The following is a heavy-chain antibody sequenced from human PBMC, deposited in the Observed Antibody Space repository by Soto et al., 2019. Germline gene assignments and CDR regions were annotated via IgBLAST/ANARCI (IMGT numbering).Heavy chain of an antibody. CDR1: GYTFTSHT. J-gene: IGHJ4*02. CDR3: AREPEDGVPGDY. CDR2: IIVFNGSP. V-gene: IGHV1-3*01. D-gene: IGHD3-3*01. Sequence: QVQLVQSGAEVKEPGASVRVSCKASGYTFTSHTLHWARQAPGQGLEWMGWIIVFNGSPRYAPQFQGRVTFGRDTSETTAYMELSSLTSEDTAVYYCAREPEDGVPGDYWGQGTLVVVSS.